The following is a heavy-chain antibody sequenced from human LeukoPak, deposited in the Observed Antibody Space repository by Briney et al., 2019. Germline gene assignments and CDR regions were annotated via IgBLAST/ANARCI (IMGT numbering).Heavy chain of an antibody. Sequence: PGGSLKLSCAASGFTFSAYWMSWVRQAPGKGLEWVANIKQDGSEKYYVDSVKGRFTISRDNAKNSLYLQMNSLRDEGTAVYYCVRWYASGGDHWGQGALVTVSS. CDR1: GFTFSAYW. J-gene: IGHJ4*02. CDR2: IKQDGSEK. CDR3: VRWYASGGDH. D-gene: IGHD6-13*01. V-gene: IGHV3-7*05.